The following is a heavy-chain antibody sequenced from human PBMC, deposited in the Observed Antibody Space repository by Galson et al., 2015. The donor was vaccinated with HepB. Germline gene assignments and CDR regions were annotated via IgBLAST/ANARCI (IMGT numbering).Heavy chain of an antibody. Sequence: SLRLSCAASGFTFSSYSMNWVRQAPGKGLEWVSYISSSSSTIYYADSVKGRFTISRDNAKNSLYLQMNSLRAEDTAVYYCARDFATANYYYYGMDVWGQGTTVTVSS. CDR3: ARDFATANYYYYGMDV. J-gene: IGHJ6*02. V-gene: IGHV3-48*04. D-gene: IGHD4-11*01. CDR1: GFTFSSYS. CDR2: ISSSSSTI.